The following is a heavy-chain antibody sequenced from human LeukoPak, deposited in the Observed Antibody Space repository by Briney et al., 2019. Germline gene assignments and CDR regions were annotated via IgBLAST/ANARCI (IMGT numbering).Heavy chain of an antibody. CDR3: ARDVEEKYDYVWGTYQYRKAGHWFDP. V-gene: IGHV3-7*01. Sequence: GGSLRLSCAASGFSFSSHWMTWVRQAPGKGLEWVANIKEDGSEKNYVDSVKGRFTISRDNGKNSLYLQMNSLRVEDTAVYYCARDVEEKYDYVWGTYQYRKAGHWFDPWGQGTLVTVSA. CDR2: IKEDGSEK. D-gene: IGHD3-16*01. CDR1: GFSFSSHW. J-gene: IGHJ5*01.